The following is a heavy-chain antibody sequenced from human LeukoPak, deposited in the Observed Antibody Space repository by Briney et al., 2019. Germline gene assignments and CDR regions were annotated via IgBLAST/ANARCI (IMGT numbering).Heavy chain of an antibody. Sequence: SETLSLTCTVSGGSVSSGSYYWSWFRQPPGKGLEWIGYIYYSGSTNYNPSLKSRVTISVDTSKNQFFLKLSSVTAADTAVYYCARDRIVVVPAAIVSYYYGMDVWGQGTTVTVSS. V-gene: IGHV4-61*01. J-gene: IGHJ6*02. CDR2: IYYSGST. CDR1: GGSVSSGSYY. CDR3: ARDRIVVVPAAIVSYYYGMDV. D-gene: IGHD2-2*01.